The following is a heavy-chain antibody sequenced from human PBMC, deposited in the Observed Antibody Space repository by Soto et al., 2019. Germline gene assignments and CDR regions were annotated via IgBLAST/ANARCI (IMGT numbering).Heavy chain of an antibody. J-gene: IGHJ4*02. CDR1: GFTFTNYL. V-gene: IGHV3-23*05. Sequence: EVQLLESGGDLVQPGGSLRLSCAASGFTFTNYLMTWVRQAPGKGLEWVSSIDKSGGDTYYADSVKGRFTIARDNSKNTLYLQMNGLRAEDTALCYCATDTYSRSWYFWGQGTLVTVSS. CDR2: IDKSGGDT. D-gene: IGHD2-2*01. CDR3: ATDTYSRSWYF.